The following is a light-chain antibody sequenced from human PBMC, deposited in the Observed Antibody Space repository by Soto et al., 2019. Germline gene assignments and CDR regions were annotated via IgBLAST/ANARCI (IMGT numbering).Light chain of an antibody. CDR3: AVWDDSLSGVV. CDR2: GND. J-gene: IGLJ3*02. Sequence: QSVLTQPPSASMTPVQTVTISCSGSRANIGSNSIYWLQQLPGAAHQLLLFGNDQRPSGVPDRFSGSKSGTSASLAISGLRSEDEGDYYCAVWDDSLSGVVFGGGTKLTVL. CDR1: RANIGSNS. V-gene: IGLV1-47*01.